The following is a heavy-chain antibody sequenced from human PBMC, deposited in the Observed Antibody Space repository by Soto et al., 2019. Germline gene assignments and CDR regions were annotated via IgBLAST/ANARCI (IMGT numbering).Heavy chain of an antibody. CDR2: INPNSGGT. CDR1: GYTFTGYY. D-gene: IGHD1-26*01. J-gene: IGHJ4*02. V-gene: IGHV1-2*04. Sequence: ASVNVSFKSSGYTFTGYYMHWVRQAPGQGLEWMGWINPNSGGTNYAQKFQGWVTMTRDTSISTAYMELSRLRSDDTAVYYCARARKWATFDYWGQGTLVTSPQ. CDR3: ARARKWATFDY.